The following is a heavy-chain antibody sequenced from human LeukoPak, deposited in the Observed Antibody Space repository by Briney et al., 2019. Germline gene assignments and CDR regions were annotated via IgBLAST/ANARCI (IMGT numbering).Heavy chain of an antibody. V-gene: IGHV3-21*01. J-gene: IGHJ4*02. CDR1: EFTFSTYT. CDR3: ARRRVRGVIN. D-gene: IGHD3-10*01. CDR2: ISTSSTYI. Sequence: GGSLRLSCAASEFTFSTYTMNWVRQAPGKGLEWVSSISTSSTYIYYADSVKGRFTISRDNAKNSLFLQMNSLRAEDTAVYYCARRRVRGVINWGQGTLVTVSS.